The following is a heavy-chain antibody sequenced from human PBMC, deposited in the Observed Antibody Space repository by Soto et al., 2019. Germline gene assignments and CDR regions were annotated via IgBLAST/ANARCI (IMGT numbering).Heavy chain of an antibody. CDR1: GYNFAGYW. V-gene: IGHV5-51*01. CDR2: IFPGDSDT. D-gene: IGHD5-12*01. CDR3: TRQSGMDV. J-gene: IGHJ6*02. Sequence: GESLKISCKTSGYNFAGYWIGWVRQMPGKGLEWLGIIFPGDSDTKYSPSFQGQVIISADKSIRTAYLQWSSLKASDTAIYYCTRQSGMDVWGQGTTVTVSS.